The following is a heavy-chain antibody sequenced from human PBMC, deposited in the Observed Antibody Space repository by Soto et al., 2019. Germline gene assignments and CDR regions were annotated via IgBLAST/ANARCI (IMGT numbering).Heavy chain of an antibody. CDR1: GFTFSSYG. CDR3: AKDFTIPAAGAGYYGMDV. D-gene: IGHD3-3*01. V-gene: IGHV3-30*18. CDR2: ISYDGSNK. J-gene: IGHJ6*02. Sequence: QVQLVESGGGVVQPGRSLRLSCAASGFTFSSYGMHWVRQAPGKGLEWVAVISYDGSNKYYADSVKGRFTISRDNSKTTLYLQMNSLRAEDTAVYYCAKDFTIPAAGAGYYGMDVWGQGTTVTVSS.